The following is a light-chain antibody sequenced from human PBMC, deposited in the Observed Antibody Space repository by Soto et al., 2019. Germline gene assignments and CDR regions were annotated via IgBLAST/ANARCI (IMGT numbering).Light chain of an antibody. CDR1: SSDVGAYNF. CDR3: CSYAGTYIPL. Sequence: QSALTQPRSVSGSPGQSVTISCTGTSSDVGAYNFVSWYQHNPGKAPKLMIFDVSARPSGVPDRFSGSKSANTASLTISGLQTEDEAEYYCCSYAGTYIPLFGGGTKLTVL. J-gene: IGLJ2*01. V-gene: IGLV2-11*01. CDR2: DVS.